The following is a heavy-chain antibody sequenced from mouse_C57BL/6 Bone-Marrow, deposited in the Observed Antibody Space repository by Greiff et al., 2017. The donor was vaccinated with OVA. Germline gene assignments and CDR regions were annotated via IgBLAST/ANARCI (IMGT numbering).Heavy chain of an antibody. Sequence: VQLQQSGTVLARPGASVKMSCKTSGYTFTSYWMHWVKQRPGQGLEWIGAIYPGNSDTSYNQKFKGKAKLTAVTSASTAYMELSSLTNEDSAVYYCTIHYYGSSYEAYWGQGTLVTVSA. J-gene: IGHJ3*01. D-gene: IGHD1-1*01. CDR3: TIHYYGSSYEAY. CDR2: IYPGNSDT. CDR1: GYTFTSYW. V-gene: IGHV1-5*01.